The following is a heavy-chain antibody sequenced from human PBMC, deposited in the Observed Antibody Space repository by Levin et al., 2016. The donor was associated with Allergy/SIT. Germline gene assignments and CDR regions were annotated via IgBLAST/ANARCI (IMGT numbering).Heavy chain of an antibody. J-gene: IGHJ4*02. CDR2: IWYDGSNK. V-gene: IGHV3-30*02. CDR3: AKEEGPSGSYYYGYFDY. D-gene: IGHD1-26*01. CDR1: GFTFSSYG. Sequence: GESLKISCAASGFTFSSYGMHWVRQAPGKGLEWVAVIWYDGSNKYYADSVKGRFTISRDNSKNTLYLQMNSLRAEDTAVYYCAKEEGPSGSYYYGYFDYWGQGTLVTVSS.